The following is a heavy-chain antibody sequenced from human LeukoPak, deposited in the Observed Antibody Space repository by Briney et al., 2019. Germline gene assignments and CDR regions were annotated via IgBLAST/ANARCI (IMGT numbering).Heavy chain of an antibody. CDR3: ARDVEGYYGSGSYRLYYYYMDV. CDR2: ISAYNGNT. V-gene: IGHV1-18*01. J-gene: IGHJ6*03. CDR1: GYTFTSYG. Sequence: ASVKVSCKASGYTFTSYGISWVRQAPGQGLEWMGWISAYNGNTNYAQRLQGRVTMTTDTSTSTAYMELRSLRSDDTAVYYCARDVEGYYGSGSYRLYYYYMDVWGKGTTVTISS. D-gene: IGHD3-10*01.